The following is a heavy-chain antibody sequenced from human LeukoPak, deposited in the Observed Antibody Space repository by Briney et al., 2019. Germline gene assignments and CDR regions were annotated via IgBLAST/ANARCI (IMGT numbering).Heavy chain of an antibody. D-gene: IGHD3-9*01. CDR1: GYAFSAYY. CDR2: LNPQTGDT. Sequence: ASVKVSCKASGYAFSAYYMHWVRQAPGQGLEWMGWLNPQTGDTHFAQKFQGRVTFTRDTSISTAYMAMSRLRSDDTAVFYCPRGSRYHDWLSPLDSWGQGTLVTVSS. CDR3: PRGSRYHDWLSPLDS. V-gene: IGHV1-2*02. J-gene: IGHJ4*02.